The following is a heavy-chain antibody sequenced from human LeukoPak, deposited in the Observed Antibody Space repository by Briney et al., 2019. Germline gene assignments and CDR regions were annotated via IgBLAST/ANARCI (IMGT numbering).Heavy chain of an antibody. CDR2: MYYRGST. CDR1: GASINSSSYY. J-gene: IGHJ6*02. CDR3: ARDAGHQLTRRNYYAMDV. V-gene: IGHV4-39*07. Sequence: SETLSLTCTVSGASINSSSYYWGWVRQPPGKGLEWIGSMYYRGSTYYNPSLKSRVTISVDTSKNQFSLKLSSVTAADTAVYYCARDAGHQLTRRNYYAMDVWGQGTTVTVSS. D-gene: IGHD1-1*01.